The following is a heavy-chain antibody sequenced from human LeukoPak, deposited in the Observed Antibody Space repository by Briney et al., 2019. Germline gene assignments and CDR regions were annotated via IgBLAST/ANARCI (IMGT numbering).Heavy chain of an antibody. CDR3: ARESHIVATTYFDY. CDR2: INPNSGGT. D-gene: IGHD5-12*01. J-gene: IGHJ4*02. CDR1: GYTFTGYY. V-gene: IGHV1-2*04. Sequence: ASVKVSCKASGYTFTGYYMHWVRQAPGQGLEWMGWINPNSGGTNYAQKFQGWVTMTRDTSISTAYMELSRLRSDDTAVYYCARESHIVATTYFDYWGRGTLVTVSS.